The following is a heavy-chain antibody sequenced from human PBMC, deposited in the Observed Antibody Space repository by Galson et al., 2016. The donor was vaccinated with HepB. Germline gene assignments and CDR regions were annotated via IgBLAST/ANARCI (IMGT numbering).Heavy chain of an antibody. CDR1: GFTFRNYA. CDR2: IDGPTPNT. D-gene: IGHD6-19*01. V-gene: IGHV3-23*01. CDR3: TTWLSHHFDY. J-gene: IGHJ4*02. Sequence: SLRLSCAASGFTFRNYALSWVRRAPGKGLEWVSHIDGPTPNTHYADSVRGRFSIYRDNSRDTLYLQMDNLTAEDSAIYYCTTWLSHHFDYWGREPGSPSPQ.